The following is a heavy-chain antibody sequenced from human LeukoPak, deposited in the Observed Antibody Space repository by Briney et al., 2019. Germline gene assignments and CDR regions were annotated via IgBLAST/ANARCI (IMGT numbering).Heavy chain of an antibody. CDR3: TRTYASTSIDY. CDR2: IYSSGDT. Sequence: SETLSLTCTVSGGSISSYYWSWIRQAPGKGLEWLGYIYSSGDTNYNPAHKSRVTISVDTSKNQFSLKLSSVTAADTAVYHCTRTYASTSIDYWGQGTLVTVSS. CDR1: GGSISSYY. J-gene: IGHJ4*02. D-gene: IGHD2-2*01. V-gene: IGHV4-59*01.